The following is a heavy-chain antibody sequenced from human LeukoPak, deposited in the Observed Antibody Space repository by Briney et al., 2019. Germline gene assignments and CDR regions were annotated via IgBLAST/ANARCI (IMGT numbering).Heavy chain of an antibody. CDR3: AREGSSSWYRQRWNWFDP. V-gene: IGHV3-30*02. J-gene: IGHJ5*02. CDR1: GFTFSSYG. D-gene: IGHD6-13*01. Sequence: GGSLRLSCAASGFTFSSYGMHWVRQAPGKGLEWVAFIRYDGSNKYYADSVKGRFTISRDNSKNTLYLQMNSLRAEDTAVYYCAREGSSSWYRQRWNWFDPWGQGTLVTVSS. CDR2: IRYDGSNK.